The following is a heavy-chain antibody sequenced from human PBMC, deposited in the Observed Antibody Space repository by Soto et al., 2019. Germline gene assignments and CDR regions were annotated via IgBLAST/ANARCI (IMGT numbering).Heavy chain of an antibody. V-gene: IGHV4-59*11. J-gene: IGHJ4*02. CDR2: IHYTGST. CDR3: ARGGWSLYF. CDR1: GGSIIRHY. D-gene: IGHD2-15*01. Sequence: QVQLQESGPGLVKPSETLSLTCSVSGGSIIRHYWSWIRQPPGKGLEWIGYIHYTGSTDYNPSLKSRLTISVDTSKNQFTLKMSAVTAADTSVYYCARGGWSLYFWGQGTLVTVSS.